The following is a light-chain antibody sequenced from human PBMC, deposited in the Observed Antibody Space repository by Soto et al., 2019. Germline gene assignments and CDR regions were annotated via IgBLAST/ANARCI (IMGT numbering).Light chain of an antibody. CDR1: QTVRNNY. Sequence: EFVLTQSPGTLSLSPVERATLSCISSQTVRNNYLAWYQQKPGQAPRLLIYGASSRATGIPDRFSGSGSGTDFILTITRLEPEDFAVFYCQQYGSSPQTFGQGTKGDIK. J-gene: IGKJ1*01. V-gene: IGKV3-20*01. CDR2: GAS. CDR3: QQYGSSPQT.